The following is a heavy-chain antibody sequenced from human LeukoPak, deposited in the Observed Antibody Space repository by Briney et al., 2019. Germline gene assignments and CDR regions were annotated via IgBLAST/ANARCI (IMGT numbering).Heavy chain of an antibody. J-gene: IGHJ2*01. Sequence: SETLSLTCTVSGGSISSYYWSWIRQPPGKGLEWIGYIYYSGSTNYNPSLKSRVTISVDTSKNRFSLKLSSVTAADTAVYYCARLGRTSYWYFDLWGRGTLVTVSS. CDR3: ARLGRTSYWYFDL. CDR1: GGSISSYY. D-gene: IGHD2-2*01. CDR2: IYYSGST. V-gene: IGHV4-59*08.